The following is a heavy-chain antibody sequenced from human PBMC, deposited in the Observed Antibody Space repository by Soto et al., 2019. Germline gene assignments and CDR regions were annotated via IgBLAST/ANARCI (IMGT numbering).Heavy chain of an antibody. J-gene: IGHJ3*02. Sequence: QVQLQQWGAGLLKPSETLSLTCAVYGGSFSGYYWSWIRQPPGKGLEWIGEINHSGSTNHNPSLKSRVTISVDTSKNQFSLKLSSVTAADTAVYYCARGSSARAFDIWGQGTMVTVSS. V-gene: IGHV4-34*01. CDR2: INHSGST. CDR3: ARGSSARAFDI. CDR1: GGSFSGYY.